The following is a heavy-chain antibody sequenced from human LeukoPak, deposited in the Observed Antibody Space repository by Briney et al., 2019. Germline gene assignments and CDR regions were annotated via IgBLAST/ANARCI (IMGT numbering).Heavy chain of an antibody. J-gene: IGHJ4*02. V-gene: IGHV3-7*03. Sequence: GGSLRLSCAASGFTFRHYHMNWVRLAPGKGLAWVANIREDGSDDTYEASVKGRFTISRDNARNSLFLQMNSLRAEDTAVYYCARGDGYYFGFWGQGTPVTVSS. CDR2: IREDGSDD. CDR3: ARGDGYYFGF. CDR1: GFTFRHYH.